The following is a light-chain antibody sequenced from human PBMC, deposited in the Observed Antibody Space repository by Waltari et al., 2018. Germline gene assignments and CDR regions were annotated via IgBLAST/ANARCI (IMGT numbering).Light chain of an antibody. Sequence: QSALTQPASVSGSPGQSITISCTGASSDVGGYNYVPWYQQHPGKAPKLIIYDVNTRPSGLSNRFSGSKSGNRASLTISGLQAEDEADYYCCSFTSSSTWVFGGGTKLTVL. CDR3: CSFTSSSTWV. CDR1: SSDVGGYNY. V-gene: IGLV2-14*03. CDR2: DVN. J-gene: IGLJ3*02.